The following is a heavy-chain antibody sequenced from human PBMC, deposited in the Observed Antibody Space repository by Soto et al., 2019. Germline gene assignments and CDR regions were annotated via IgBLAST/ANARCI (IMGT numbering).Heavy chain of an antibody. V-gene: IGHV4-39*01. CDR2: IYYSGST. J-gene: IGHJ5*02. CDR3: ARPQGGGYGDYDAALDL. Sequence: QLQLQESGPGLVKPSETLSLTCTVSGGSISSSSYYWGWIRQPPGKGLEWIGSIYYSGSTYYNPSLKGRVTISVDKSKNQFSLKLSSVSAADTAVYYCARPQGGGYGDYDAALDLWGQGTLVTVSS. D-gene: IGHD4-17*01. CDR1: GGSISSSSYY.